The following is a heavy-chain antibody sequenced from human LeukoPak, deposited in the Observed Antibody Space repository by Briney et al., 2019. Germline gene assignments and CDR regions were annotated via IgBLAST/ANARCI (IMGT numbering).Heavy chain of an antibody. CDR1: GFTVSTNY. D-gene: IGHD1-26*01. V-gene: IGHV3-66*01. J-gene: IGHJ4*02. CDR2: IYSGGST. Sequence: GGSLRLSCAASGFTVSTNYMNWVRQAPGKGLEWVSVIYSGGSTYYADSVKGRFTISRDNSKKKLYLQMNSLRAEDTAVYYCARDGLVGPFSYWGQGTLVTVSS. CDR3: ARDGLVGPFSY.